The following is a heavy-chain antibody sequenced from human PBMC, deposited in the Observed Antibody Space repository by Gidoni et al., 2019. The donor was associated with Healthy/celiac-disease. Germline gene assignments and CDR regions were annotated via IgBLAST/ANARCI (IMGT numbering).Heavy chain of an antibody. Sequence: EVQLVASGVGLVQPGGSLKLSCASSGLTFSGSAMHWVRQAAGKGLEWVGRIRSKANSYATAYAASVKGRFTISRDDSKNTAYLQMNSLKTEDTAVYYCTTSYDFWSGYCDYWGQGTLVTVSS. V-gene: IGHV3-73*02. D-gene: IGHD3-3*01. CDR2: IRSKANSYAT. J-gene: IGHJ4*02. CDR3: TTSYDFWSGYCDY. CDR1: GLTFSGSA.